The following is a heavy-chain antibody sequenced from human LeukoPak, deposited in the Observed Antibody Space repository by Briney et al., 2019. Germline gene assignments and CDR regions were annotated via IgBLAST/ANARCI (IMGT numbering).Heavy chain of an antibody. J-gene: IGHJ3*01. CDR2: IWSVGSNK. CDR1: GFTFSDYG. CDR3: ARASGVFDL. Sequence: GGSLRLSCAASGFTFSDYGMHWVRQAPGKGLEWVAVIWSVGSNKYYSDYVEGRFTISRDSSKNTLYLQMNSLRAEDTALYYCARASGVFDLWGRGTLVSVSS. D-gene: IGHD1-14*01. V-gene: IGHV3-33*01.